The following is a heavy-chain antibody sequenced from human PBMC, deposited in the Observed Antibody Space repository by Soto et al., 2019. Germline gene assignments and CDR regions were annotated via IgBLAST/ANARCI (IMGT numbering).Heavy chain of an antibody. V-gene: IGHV1-18*01. CDR2: ISGYSGHT. CDR1: GYTFISYG. CDR3: AREWDNKSEDSGGWYGYF. Sequence: QVLLVQSGAEVKKPGASVKVSCKASGYTFISYGISWVRQAPGQGLEWMGWISGYSGHTYYAQKFQGRVTMTTDTSTNTVYMEVRSLRSDARDVYYCAREWDNKSEDSGGWYGYFWGQGTLVTVSS. D-gene: IGHD6-19*01. J-gene: IGHJ4*02.